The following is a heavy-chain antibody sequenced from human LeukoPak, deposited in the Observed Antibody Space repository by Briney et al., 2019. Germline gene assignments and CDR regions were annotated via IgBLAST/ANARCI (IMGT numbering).Heavy chain of an antibody. CDR3: ARDQGGSSWYQTDY. D-gene: IGHD6-13*01. CDR1: GFTFSSYS. J-gene: IGHJ4*02. CDR2: ISSSSSTI. Sequence: GGSLRLSCAASGFTFSSYSKNWVRQAPGKGLEGVSYISSSSSTIYYADSVKGRFTISRDNAKNSLYLQMNSLRDGDTAVYYCARDQGGSSWYQTDYWGQGTLVTVSS. V-gene: IGHV3-48*02.